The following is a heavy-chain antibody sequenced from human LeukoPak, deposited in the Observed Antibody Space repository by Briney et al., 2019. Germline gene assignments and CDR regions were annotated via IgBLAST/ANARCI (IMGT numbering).Heavy chain of an antibody. CDR1: GFTFSSYA. J-gene: IGHJ4*02. CDR3: AKWGDYDVLTGYYVPDY. CDR2: ILGSGGST. D-gene: IGHD3-9*01. Sequence: GASLRLSCAASGFTFSSYAMSWVRQAPGKGLECVSAILGSGGSTYYADSVKGRFTVSRDNSKSTLYLQMNSLRAEDTALYYCAKWGDYDVLTGYYVPDYWGQGTLVTVSS. V-gene: IGHV3-23*01.